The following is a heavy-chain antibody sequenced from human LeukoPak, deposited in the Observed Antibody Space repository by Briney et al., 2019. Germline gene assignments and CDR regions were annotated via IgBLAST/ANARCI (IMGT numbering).Heavy chain of an antibody. J-gene: IGHJ6*02. D-gene: IGHD3-10*01. Sequence: SVNVSCKASGGTFSSYAISWVRQAPGQGLEWMGGIIPIFGTANYAQKFQGRVTITADESTSTAYMELSSLRSEDTAVYYCARGPITMVRDYYYYGMDVWGQGTTVTVSS. CDR3: ARGPITMVRDYYYYGMDV. CDR1: GGTFSSYA. CDR2: IIPIFGTA. V-gene: IGHV1-69*13.